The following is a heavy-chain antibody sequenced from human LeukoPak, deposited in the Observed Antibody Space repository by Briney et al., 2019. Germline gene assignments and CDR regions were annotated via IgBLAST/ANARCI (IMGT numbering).Heavy chain of an antibody. CDR3: AAQYSGYVRLDY. D-gene: IGHD5-12*01. Sequence: PSETLSLTCTVSGDSLSSGDNYWSWVRQPPGKGLEWIGEISHSGSTNYNPSLKSRVTISVDTSKNQFSLKLSSVTAADTAVYYCAAQYSGYVRLDYWGQGTLVTVSS. CDR2: ISHSGST. CDR1: GDSLSSGDNY. J-gene: IGHJ4*02. V-gene: IGHV4-4*02.